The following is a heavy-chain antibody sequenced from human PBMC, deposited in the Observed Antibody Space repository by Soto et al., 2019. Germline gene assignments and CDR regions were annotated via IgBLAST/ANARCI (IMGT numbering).Heavy chain of an antibody. D-gene: IGHD3-10*01. V-gene: IGHV3-74*03. J-gene: IGHJ5*02. CDR2: INNDGIDT. CDR1: GFTFIGYW. Sequence: EVQLVESGGGVVQPGGPLRLSCAASGFTFIGYWMHWVRQGPGKGPVWVARINNDGIDTTYADSVKGRFTISRDNTKNMVYLEMNSRRADDTAVYYCARDGSMVRERWFDPWGQGTLVTVSS. CDR3: ARDGSMVRERWFDP.